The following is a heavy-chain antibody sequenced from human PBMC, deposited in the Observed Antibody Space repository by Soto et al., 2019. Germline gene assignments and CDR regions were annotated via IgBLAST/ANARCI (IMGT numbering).Heavy chain of an antibody. Sequence: SETRSLTCTVSGGSISRYYWSWIRQPPGKGLEWIGYMYNTGSTVYNPSFKSRVTISVDTSKNQFSLKLNSVTAADTAVYYCARDLWGYCGTDCYPLDVWGQGTTVTVS. CDR2: MYNTGST. CDR3: ARDLWGYCGTDCYPLDV. CDR1: GGSISRYY. J-gene: IGHJ6*02. D-gene: IGHD2-21*02. V-gene: IGHV4-59*01.